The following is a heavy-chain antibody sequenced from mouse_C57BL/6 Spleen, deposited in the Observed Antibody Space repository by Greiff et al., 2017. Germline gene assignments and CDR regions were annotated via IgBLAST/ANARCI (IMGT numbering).Heavy chain of an antibody. CDR3: AQFGVYYSNYEAY. V-gene: IGHV1-9*01. CDR1: GYTFTGYW. D-gene: IGHD2-5*01. Sequence: VKLQESGAELMKPGASVKLSCKATGYTFTGYWIAWVKQRPGHGLEWIGEILPGSGSTNYNEKFKGKATFTADTSSNTAYMQLSSLTTEDSAIYCGAQFGVYYSNYEAYWGQGTLVTVSA. CDR2: ILPGSGST. J-gene: IGHJ3*01.